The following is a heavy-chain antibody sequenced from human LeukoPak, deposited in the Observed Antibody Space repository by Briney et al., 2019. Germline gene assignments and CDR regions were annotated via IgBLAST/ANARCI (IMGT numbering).Heavy chain of an antibody. CDR3: ARGNSGDS. V-gene: IGHV1-2*02. D-gene: IGHD4-23*01. CDR2: IDPNRGTT. J-gene: IGHJ4*02. CDR1: GYTFSAYY. Sequence: ASVKVSCKASGYTFSAYYIHSVRQAPGQGLEWMGWIDPNRGTTKYAPNFQGRVTITRDTSISTAYMELGSLTSDDTAMFYCARGNSGDSWGQGTLVTVSS.